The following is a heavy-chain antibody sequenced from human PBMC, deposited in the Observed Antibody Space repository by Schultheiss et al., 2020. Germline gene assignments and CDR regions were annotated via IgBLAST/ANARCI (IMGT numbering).Heavy chain of an antibody. CDR1: GGSISSDY. CDR3: ARGERWSHFDY. Sequence: SETLSLTCPVSGGSISSDYWSWIRQPPGKGLEWIGYIYDSGSTNYNPSLESRVTISEDTSKNQFSLKLSSVTAADTAVYYCARGERWSHFDYWGQGILVTAFS. CDR2: IYDSGST. J-gene: IGHJ4*02. D-gene: IGHD5-24*01. V-gene: IGHV4-59*08.